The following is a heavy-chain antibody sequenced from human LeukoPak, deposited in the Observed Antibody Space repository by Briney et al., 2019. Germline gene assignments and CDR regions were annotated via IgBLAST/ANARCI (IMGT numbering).Heavy chain of an antibody. CDR1: GFTFSSYA. CDR2: ISYHGSNK. CDR3: ARTFSSSTSCKYPSDY. J-gene: IGHJ4*02. V-gene: IGHV3-30*16. Sequence: GGPLSLPCAACGFTFSSYAMHGLRQAPGKALEWVAGISYHGSNKYYADSVKGRVTISRDNSKNTLYLQMNSLRAEDTAVYYCARTFSSSTSCKYPSDYWDQGTLVTVSS. D-gene: IGHD2-2*01.